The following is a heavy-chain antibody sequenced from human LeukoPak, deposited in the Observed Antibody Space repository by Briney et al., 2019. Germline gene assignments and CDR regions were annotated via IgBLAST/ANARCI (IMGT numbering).Heavy chain of an antibody. Sequence: GGSLRLSWAASGFTFSRYWMHWVRQAPGKGLVWVSRINPDGSSTDYADSVKGRFTISRDNAKNSLYLQMNSLRAEDTAVYYCARESVAGESWGQGTLVTVSS. D-gene: IGHD6-19*01. V-gene: IGHV3-74*01. CDR1: GFTFSRYW. CDR2: INPDGSST. J-gene: IGHJ1*01. CDR3: ARESVAGES.